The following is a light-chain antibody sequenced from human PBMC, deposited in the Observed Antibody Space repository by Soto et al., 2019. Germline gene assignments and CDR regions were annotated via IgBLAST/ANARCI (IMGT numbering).Light chain of an antibody. V-gene: IGLV2-8*01. CDR3: SSFVDGTSYV. Sequence: QSVLTQPPSVSGSPGQSVTISCTGTSSDVGFFNYVSWYQHHPGKVPKFLIYEVNKRPSGVPDRFSGSKSGNTASLTVSGLQPEDEAEYFCSSFVDGTSYVFGTGTKVPVL. J-gene: IGLJ1*01. CDR1: SSDVGFFNY. CDR2: EVN.